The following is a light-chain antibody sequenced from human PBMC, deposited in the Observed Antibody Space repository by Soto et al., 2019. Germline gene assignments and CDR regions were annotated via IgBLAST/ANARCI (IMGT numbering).Light chain of an antibody. CDR1: QGVSSY. CDR3: QQRSNWHPNS. Sequence: EIVLTQSPATLSLSPGERATLSCMASQGVSSYLAWYQQKPGQAPRLLIYDASNRATGIPARFSGSGPGTDFTLTISRLEPEDFAVYYCQQRSNWHPNSFGGWTKVDIK. J-gene: IGKJ4*01. V-gene: IGKV3D-11*01. CDR2: DAS.